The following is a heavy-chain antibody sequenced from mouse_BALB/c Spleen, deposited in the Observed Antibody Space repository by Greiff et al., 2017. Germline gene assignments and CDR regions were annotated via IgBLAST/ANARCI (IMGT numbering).Heavy chain of an antibody. D-gene: IGHD2-1*01. V-gene: IGHV1-26*01. CDR2: INPYNGAT. J-gene: IGHJ4*01. CDR3: ARGGNYGAMDY. CDR1: GYSFTGYY. Sequence: VQLQQSGPELVKPGASVKISCKASGYSFTGYYMHWVKQSHVKSLEWIGRINPYNGATSYNQNFKDKASLTVDKSSSTAYMELHSLTSEDSAVYYCARGGNYGAMDYWGQGTSVTVSS.